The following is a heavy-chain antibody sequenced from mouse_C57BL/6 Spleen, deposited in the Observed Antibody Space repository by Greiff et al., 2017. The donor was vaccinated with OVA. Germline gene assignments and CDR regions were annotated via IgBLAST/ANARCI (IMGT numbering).Heavy chain of an antibody. J-gene: IGHJ1*03. Sequence: VQLQQPGAELVRPGSSVKLSCKASGYTFTSYWMHWVKQRPIQGLEWIGNIDPSDSDTHYNQKFKDKATLTVDKSSSTAYMQLSSLTSEDSAVYYWARDEGHGYSCYLDFWGKGTSVTVSS. D-gene: IGHD2-2*01. CDR2: IDPSDSDT. V-gene: IGHV1-52*01. CDR1: GYTFTSYW. CDR3: ARDEGHGYSCYLDF.